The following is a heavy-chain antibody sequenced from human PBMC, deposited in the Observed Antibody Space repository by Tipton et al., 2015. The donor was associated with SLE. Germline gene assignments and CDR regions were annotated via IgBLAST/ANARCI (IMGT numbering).Heavy chain of an antibody. Sequence: SLRLSCAASGFTFSSYSMNWVRQAPGKGLEWVSVIYTGGATHYADSVKGRFTISRDNSKNTLYLQMNSLRAEDTAVYYCARDLMTTVPYFDYWGQGTLVTVSS. CDR1: GFTFSSYS. CDR2: IYTGGAT. D-gene: IGHD4-17*01. J-gene: IGHJ4*02. V-gene: IGHV3-66*02. CDR3: ARDLMTTVPYFDY.